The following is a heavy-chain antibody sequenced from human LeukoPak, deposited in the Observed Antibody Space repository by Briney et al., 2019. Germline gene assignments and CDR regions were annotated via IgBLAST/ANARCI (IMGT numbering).Heavy chain of an antibody. CDR3: ARDVLDYGGNVYYYYGMDV. CDR2: INHSGST. V-gene: IGHV4-34*01. CDR1: GGSFSGYY. J-gene: IGHJ6*02. D-gene: IGHD4-23*01. Sequence: SETLSLTCAVYGGSFSGYYWSWIRQPPGKGLEWIGEINHSGSTNYNPSLKSRVTISVGTSKNQFSLKLSSVTAADTAVYYCARDVLDYGGNVYYYYGMDVWGRGTTVTVSS.